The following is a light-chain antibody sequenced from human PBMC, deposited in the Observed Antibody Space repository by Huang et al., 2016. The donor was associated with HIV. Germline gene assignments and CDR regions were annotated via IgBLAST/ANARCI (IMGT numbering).Light chain of an antibody. CDR1: QALNSP. Sequence: ATQLTQSPSSLSASVGDRVVITCRSRQALNSPLAWYQQKPGRAPKLLVYDGSTLESGVPSRFSGSGSGTDFTLTISSLQPEDFATYYCQQFNNYPHFGGGTKVAIK. V-gene: IGKV1D-13*01. CDR2: DGS. J-gene: IGKJ4*01. CDR3: QQFNNYPH.